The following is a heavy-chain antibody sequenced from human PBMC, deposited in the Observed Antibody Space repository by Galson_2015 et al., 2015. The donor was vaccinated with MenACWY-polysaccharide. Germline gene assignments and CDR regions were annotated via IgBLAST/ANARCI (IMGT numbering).Heavy chain of an antibody. V-gene: IGHV3-74*01. CDR3: ARGYSAYD. Sequence: SLRLSCAASGFTLSAYTMNWVRQAPGKGLVWVSRIKSDGSSTNYADSVKGRFTISRDNAKNTLYLQMNSLRAEDTALYYCARGYSAYDWGQGTLVTVSA. CDR1: GFTLSAYT. CDR2: IKSDGSST. D-gene: IGHD5-12*01. J-gene: IGHJ4*02.